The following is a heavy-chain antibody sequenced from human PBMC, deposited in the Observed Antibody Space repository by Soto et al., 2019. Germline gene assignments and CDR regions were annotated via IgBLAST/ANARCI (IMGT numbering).Heavy chain of an antibody. CDR3: AKGGADGQYYFDY. J-gene: IGHJ4*02. Sequence: EVQLLESGGGLVQPGGSLRLSCAASGFTFSSYAMSWVRQAPGKGMEWVSAISGSGGSTYYADSVKGRFTISRDNSKNPLYLQMNSLSAADTAVYYCAKGGADGQYYFDYWGQGTLVTVSS. CDR2: ISGSGGST. V-gene: IGHV3-23*01. CDR1: GFTFSSYA. D-gene: IGHD1-26*01.